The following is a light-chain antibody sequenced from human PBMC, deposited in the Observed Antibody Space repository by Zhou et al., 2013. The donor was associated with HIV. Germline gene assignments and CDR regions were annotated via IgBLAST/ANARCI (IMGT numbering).Light chain of an antibody. CDR2: AAS. CDR1: QSISSY. Sequence: DMQMTQSPSSVSASVGDRVTITCRASQSISSYLNWYQQKPGKAPKLLIYAASSLQSGVPSRFSGSGSGTDFTLTINSLQPEDFATYFCQQVNTFPVTFGQGTRLERK. CDR3: QQVNTFPVT. V-gene: IGKV1-39*01. J-gene: IGKJ5*01.